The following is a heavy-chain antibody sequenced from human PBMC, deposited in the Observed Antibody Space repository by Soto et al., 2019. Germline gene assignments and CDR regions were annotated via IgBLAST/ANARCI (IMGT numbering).Heavy chain of an antibody. D-gene: IGHD3-22*01. CDR2: IVVGSGNT. J-gene: IGHJ6*02. V-gene: IGHV1-58*01. Sequence: ASVKVSCKASGFTFTSSAVQWVRQARGQRLEWIGWIVVGSGNTNYAQKFQERVTITRDMSTSTAYMELSSLRSEDTAVYYCAATDYYYDSSGYSAPSGSPGGYYYYYGMDVWGQGTTVTVSS. CDR3: AATDYYYDSSGYSAPSGSPGGYYYYYGMDV. CDR1: GFTFTSSA.